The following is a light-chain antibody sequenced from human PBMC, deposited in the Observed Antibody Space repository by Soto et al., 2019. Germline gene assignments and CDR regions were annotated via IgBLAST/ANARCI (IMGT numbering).Light chain of an antibody. J-gene: IGLJ3*02. CDR1: SSNIGSNT. Sequence: QSVLTQPPSASGTPGQRLTISCSGSSSNIGSNTVNWYQQLPGTAPKLLIYSNNQRPSGVPDRFSDSKSGTSASLAISGLQSEDEADYYCAAWDDSLNGRVFGGGTKLTVL. CDR2: SNN. V-gene: IGLV1-44*01. CDR3: AAWDDSLNGRV.